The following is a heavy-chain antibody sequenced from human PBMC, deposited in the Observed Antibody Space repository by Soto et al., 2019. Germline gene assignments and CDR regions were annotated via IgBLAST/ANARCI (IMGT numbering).Heavy chain of an antibody. Sequence: SETLSLTCTVSGGSISSGNYYWGWIRQPPGKGLEWIGFISYSGSTYYNASLKSRFTISVDTSKNQFSLNLSFVTAADTAVYYCATMGTPATGLYYFDYWGQGTLVTVSS. CDR1: GGSISSGNYY. CDR2: ISYSGST. V-gene: IGHV4-30-4*01. D-gene: IGHD1-7*01. CDR3: ATMGTPATGLYYFDY. J-gene: IGHJ4*02.